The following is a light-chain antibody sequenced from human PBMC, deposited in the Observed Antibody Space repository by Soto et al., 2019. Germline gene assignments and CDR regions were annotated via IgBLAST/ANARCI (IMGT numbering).Light chain of an antibody. Sequence: EIVLTQSPGTVSLSPGERATLSCRASQSVNSNYLAWYQQKPGQAPRLLMYYASIRATGIPDRFSGSGSGTDFTLTINRLEPEDFAVYYCQHYGPSFLLTFGGGTKVEI. J-gene: IGKJ4*01. CDR2: YAS. V-gene: IGKV3-20*01. CDR1: QSVNSNY. CDR3: QHYGPSFLLT.